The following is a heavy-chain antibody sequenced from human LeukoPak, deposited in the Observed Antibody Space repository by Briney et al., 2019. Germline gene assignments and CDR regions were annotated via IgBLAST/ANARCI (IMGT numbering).Heavy chain of an antibody. CDR3: ARVGGGLLWFGDHWFDP. D-gene: IGHD3-10*01. J-gene: IGHJ5*02. CDR2: VNPNSGGT. Sequence: ASVKVSCKASGYTFTGYYMHWVRQAPGQGLEWMGWVNPNSGGTNYAQKFQGRVTMTRDTSISIAYMELSRLRSDDTAVYYCARVGGGLLWFGDHWFDPWGQGTLVTASS. CDR1: GYTFTGYY. V-gene: IGHV1-2*02.